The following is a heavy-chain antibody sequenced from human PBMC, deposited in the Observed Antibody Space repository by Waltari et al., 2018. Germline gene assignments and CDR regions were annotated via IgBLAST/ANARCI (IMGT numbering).Heavy chain of an antibody. CDR3: AKRDSSGYIDY. Sequence: QVQLVQSGAEVKKPGSSVKVSCKASGATFRSHAISWVRRAPGQGLEWMGGIIPIFGTANYAQKFQGRVTITADESTSTAYMELSSLRSEDTAVYYCAKRDSSGYIDYWGQGTLVTVSS. J-gene: IGHJ4*02. CDR2: IIPIFGTA. V-gene: IGHV1-69*12. D-gene: IGHD3-22*01. CDR1: GATFRSHA.